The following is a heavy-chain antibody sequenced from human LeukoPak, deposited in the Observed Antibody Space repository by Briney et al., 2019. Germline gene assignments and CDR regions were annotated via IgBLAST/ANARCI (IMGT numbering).Heavy chain of an antibody. Sequence: SETLSLTCAVSGGSISSYYWSWIRQPAGKGLEWIGRIYTSGSTNYNPSLKGRVTMSVDTSKNQFSLKLSSVTAADTAVYYCARSRIMVYALDYWGQGTLVTVSS. J-gene: IGHJ4*02. D-gene: IGHD2-8*01. CDR3: ARSRIMVYALDY. CDR1: GGSISSYY. CDR2: IYTSGST. V-gene: IGHV4-4*07.